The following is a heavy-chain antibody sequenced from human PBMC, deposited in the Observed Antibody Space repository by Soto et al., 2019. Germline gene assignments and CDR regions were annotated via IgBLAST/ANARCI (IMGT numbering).Heavy chain of an antibody. CDR1: GFYFNNYG. J-gene: IGHJ4*02. V-gene: IGHV3-21*01. CDR2: VSKSDYT. D-gene: IGHD2-2*01. CDR3: AREDSIIIPDVSDF. Sequence: GGSLRLSCAVSGFYFNNYGINWVRQPPGKGLEWVSSVSKSDYTYYSDSVRGRLTISRDNAKNSVSLQMNSLRAEDTAVYYCAREDSIIIPDVSDFWGQGTPVTVYS.